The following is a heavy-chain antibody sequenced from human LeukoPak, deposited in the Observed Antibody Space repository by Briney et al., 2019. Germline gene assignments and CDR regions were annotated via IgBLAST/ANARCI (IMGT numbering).Heavy chain of an antibody. V-gene: IGHV4-4*09. CDR1: GGSISSYY. Sequence: SETLSLTCTVSGGSISSYYWSWIRQPPGKGLEWIGYIYTSGSTNYNPSLKSRVTVSVDTSKNQFSLKLSSVTAADTAVYYCARRVRYCSSTSCYTPFDYWGQGTLVTVSS. CDR3: ARRVRYCSSTSCYTPFDY. J-gene: IGHJ4*02. D-gene: IGHD2-2*02. CDR2: IYTSGST.